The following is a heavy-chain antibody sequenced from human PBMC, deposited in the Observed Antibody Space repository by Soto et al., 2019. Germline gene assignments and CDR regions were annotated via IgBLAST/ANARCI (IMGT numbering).Heavy chain of an antibody. D-gene: IGHD6-13*01. Sequence: GGSLRLSCAASGFTFSSYSMNWVRQAPGKGLEWVSSISSSSSYIYYADSVKGRFTISRDNAKNSLYLQMNSLRAEDTAVYYCARGMGSSWVLNNWFDPWGQGTLVTVSS. V-gene: IGHV3-21*01. J-gene: IGHJ5*02. CDR1: GFTFSSYS. CDR3: ARGMGSSWVLNNWFDP. CDR2: ISSSSSYI.